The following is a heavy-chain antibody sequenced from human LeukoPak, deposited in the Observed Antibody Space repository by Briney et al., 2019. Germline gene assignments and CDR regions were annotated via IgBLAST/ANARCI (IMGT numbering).Heavy chain of an antibody. V-gene: IGHV3-30*04. CDR1: GFTFSSYA. Sequence: GRSLRLSCAASGFTFSSYAMHWVRQAPGKGLEWVAVISYDGSNKYYADSVKGRFTISRDNSKNTRYLQMNSLRAEDTAVYYCARPSGSITMVREGFDYWGQGTLVTVSS. J-gene: IGHJ4*02. D-gene: IGHD3-10*01. CDR3: ARPSGSITMVREGFDY. CDR2: ISYDGSNK.